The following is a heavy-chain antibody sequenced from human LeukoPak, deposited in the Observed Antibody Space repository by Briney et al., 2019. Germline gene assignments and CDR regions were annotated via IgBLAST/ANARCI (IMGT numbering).Heavy chain of an antibody. J-gene: IGHJ1*01. Sequence: PGGSLRPSCAAAGFTFSNYWMHWLRQAPGKGLVWVSRIKSDGRTNYADSVKGRFTISRDNAKNTVSLQMNSLRAEDTGVYYCARAPSEIGGYYPEYFRHWGQGTLVTVSS. CDR3: ARAPSEIGGYYPEYFRH. CDR1: GFTFSNYW. CDR2: IKSDGRT. V-gene: IGHV3-74*01. D-gene: IGHD3-22*01.